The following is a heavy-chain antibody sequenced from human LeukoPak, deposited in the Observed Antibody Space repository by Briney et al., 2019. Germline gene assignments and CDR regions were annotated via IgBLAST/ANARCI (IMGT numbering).Heavy chain of an antibody. D-gene: IGHD3-16*01. Sequence: SETLSLTRTVSGGSITSYYWNWIRQPPGKGLEWIGSIYYSGSIYYSGSTYQNPSLKSRVTISVDTSKNQFSLKLSSVSAADTAVYYCAKSEGGWFDPWGQGTLVTVFS. CDR2: IYYSGSIYYSGST. CDR3: AKSEGGWFDP. V-gene: IGHV4-59*05. J-gene: IGHJ5*02. CDR1: GGSITSYY.